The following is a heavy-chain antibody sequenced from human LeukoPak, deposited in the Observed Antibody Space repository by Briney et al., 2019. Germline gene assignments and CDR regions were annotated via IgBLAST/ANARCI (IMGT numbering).Heavy chain of an antibody. D-gene: IGHD3-22*01. CDR1: GFTFDDYA. CDR3: AKDSDMYGNYLYYFEY. V-gene: IGHV3-9*01. Sequence: GGSLRLSCVASGFTFDDYAMHWVRQAPGKGLEWVSGISGNSGSIGYADSVKGRFTISRDNAKNSLYLQMNSLRAEDTALYYCAKDSDMYGNYLYYFEYWGQGTLVTVSS. J-gene: IGHJ4*02. CDR2: ISGNSGSI.